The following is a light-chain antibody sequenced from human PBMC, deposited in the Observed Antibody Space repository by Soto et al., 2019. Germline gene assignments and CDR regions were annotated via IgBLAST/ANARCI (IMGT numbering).Light chain of an antibody. Sequence: EIVLTQSPCTLSLSPGERATLSCRASQSVSSSYLAWYQQRAGQAPRLLIYGASSRATGIPDRFSGSGSGTDFTLTISRLEPEDSAVYYCQQYGSSPQTFGQGTQV. CDR1: QSVSSSY. V-gene: IGKV3-20*01. J-gene: IGKJ1*01. CDR3: QQYGSSPQT. CDR2: GAS.